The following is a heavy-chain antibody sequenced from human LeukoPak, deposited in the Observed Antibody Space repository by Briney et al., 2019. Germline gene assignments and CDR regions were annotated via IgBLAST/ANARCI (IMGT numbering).Heavy chain of an antibody. CDR2: ISSSSSYI. V-gene: IGHV3-21*01. CDR1: GFTFGSYS. Sequence: AGGSLRLSCAASGFTFGSYSMNWVRQAPGKGLEWVSSISSSSSYIYYADSVKGRFTISRDNAKNSLYLQMNSLRAEDTAVYYCASPGHYYDSSGYYGFDYWGQGTLVTVSS. J-gene: IGHJ4*02. D-gene: IGHD3-22*01. CDR3: ASPGHYYDSSGYYGFDY.